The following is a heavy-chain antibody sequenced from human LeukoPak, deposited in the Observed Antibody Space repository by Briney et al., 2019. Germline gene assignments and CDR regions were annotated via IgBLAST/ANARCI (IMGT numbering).Heavy chain of an antibody. J-gene: IGHJ6*02. CDR3: ARDWWRVDGAGGMDV. D-gene: IGHD2-15*01. Sequence: GGSLRLSSAASGFTFSSYWMSWVRQAPGKGLEWVANIKQDGSEKYYVDSGKGRFTISRDNAKNSLYLQMNSLRAEDTAVYYCARDWWRVDGAGGMDVWGQGTTVTVSS. V-gene: IGHV3-7*01. CDR2: IKQDGSEK. CDR1: GFTFSSYW.